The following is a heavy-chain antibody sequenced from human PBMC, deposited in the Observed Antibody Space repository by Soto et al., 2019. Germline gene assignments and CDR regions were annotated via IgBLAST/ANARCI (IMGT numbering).Heavy chain of an antibody. CDR3: AKDVGYCSGGSCSPYYYYGMDV. D-gene: IGHD2-15*01. J-gene: IGHJ6*02. CDR1: GFTFSSYA. V-gene: IGHV3-23*01. CDR2: ISGSGGST. Sequence: EVQLLESGGGLVQPGGSLRLSCAASGFTFSSYAMSWVRQAPGKGLEWVSAISGSGGSTYYADSVKGRFTISRDNSKNTLYLQMNSLRAEDTVVYYCAKDVGYCSGGSCSPYYYYGMDVWGQGTTVTVSS.